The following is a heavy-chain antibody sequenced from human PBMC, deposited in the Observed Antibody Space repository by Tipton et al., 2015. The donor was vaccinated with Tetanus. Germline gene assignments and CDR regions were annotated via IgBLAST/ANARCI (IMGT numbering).Heavy chain of an antibody. Sequence: GLVKPSETLSLTCNVSGDSIRRSYWSWIRQPPGKGLEWIGHIFHSGSTNSNYSLKSRITISQDTSKNQFSLRLTSVTAADTAVYYCARANNEFPKKGPFDSWGQGSLVTVSS. V-gene: IGHV4-59*01. CDR3: ARANNEFPKKGPFDS. CDR2: IFHSGST. CDR1: GDSIRRSY. J-gene: IGHJ4*02. D-gene: IGHD1-1*01.